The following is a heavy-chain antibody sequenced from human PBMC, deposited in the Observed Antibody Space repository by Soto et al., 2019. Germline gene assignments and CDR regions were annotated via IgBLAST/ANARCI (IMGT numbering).Heavy chain of an antibody. Sequence: PGGSLRLSCAASGFTFSNAWMSWVRQAPGKGLGWVGRIKSKTDGGTTDYAAPVKGRFTISRDDSKNTLYLQMNSLKTEDTAVYYCTTDHWVTMVRGFYYYYGMDVWGQGTTVTVSS. D-gene: IGHD3-10*01. J-gene: IGHJ6*02. V-gene: IGHV3-15*01. CDR3: TTDHWVTMVRGFYYYYGMDV. CDR2: IKSKTDGGTT. CDR1: GFTFSNAW.